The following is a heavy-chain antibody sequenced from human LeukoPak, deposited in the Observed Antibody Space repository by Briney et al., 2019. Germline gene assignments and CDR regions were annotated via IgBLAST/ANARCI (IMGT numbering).Heavy chain of an antibody. CDR3: ARGTLRYFTEDAFDI. Sequence: QTGGSLRLSCAASGFTVSSNYMSWVRQAPGKGLEWVSVIYSGGSTYYPDSVKGRFTISRDNSKNTLYLQMNSLRAEDTAVYYCARGTLRYFTEDAFDIWGQGTMVTVSS. CDR1: GFTVSSNY. D-gene: IGHD3-9*01. CDR2: IYSGGST. V-gene: IGHV3-53*01. J-gene: IGHJ3*02.